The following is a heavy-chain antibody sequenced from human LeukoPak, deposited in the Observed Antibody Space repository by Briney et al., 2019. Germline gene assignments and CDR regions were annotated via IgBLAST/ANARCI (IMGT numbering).Heavy chain of an antibody. CDR2: ISWNSGGI. V-gene: IGHV3-9*01. D-gene: IGHD3-22*01. CDR3: AKDTERYDSSGYYDY. J-gene: IGHJ4*02. Sequence: GGSLRLSCAASGFTFDDYAMHWVRQAPGKGLEWVSGISWNSGGIGYADSVKGRFTISRDNAKNSLYLQMNSLRAEDTALYYCAKDTERYDSSGYYDYWGQGTLVTVSS. CDR1: GFTFDDYA.